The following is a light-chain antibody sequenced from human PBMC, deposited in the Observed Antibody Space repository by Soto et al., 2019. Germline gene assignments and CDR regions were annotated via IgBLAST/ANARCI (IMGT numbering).Light chain of an antibody. V-gene: IGKV3-11*01. J-gene: IGKJ4*01. CDR2: DAS. Sequence: EIVLTQSPATLSLSPGERATLSCRASQSVSSYLAWCQQKPGQAPRLLIYDASNRATGIPARFSGSGSGTDFTLTISSLEPDDFAVYYCQQRSDWPSTFGGGTKMQIK. CDR3: QQRSDWPST. CDR1: QSVSSY.